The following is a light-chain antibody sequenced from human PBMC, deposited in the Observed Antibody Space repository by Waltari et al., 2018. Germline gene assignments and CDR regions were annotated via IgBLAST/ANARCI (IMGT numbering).Light chain of an antibody. Sequence: DIQMTQSPSTLSASVGDRVTITCRASQSISSWLAWYQQKPGKAPKLLIYDSSSLESGVPLRVSGSGSGTEFTLTISSLQPDDFATYYCQQYNSYSPYTFGQGTKLEIK. CDR3: QQYNSYSPYT. CDR1: QSISSW. J-gene: IGKJ2*01. CDR2: DSS. V-gene: IGKV1-5*01.